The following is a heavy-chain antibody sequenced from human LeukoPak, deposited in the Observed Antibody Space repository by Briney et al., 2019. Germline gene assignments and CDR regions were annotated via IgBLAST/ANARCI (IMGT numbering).Heavy chain of an antibody. D-gene: IGHD6-19*01. Sequence: ASVKVSCKASGYTFTGYYMHWVRQAPGQGLEWMGWINPNSGGTNYAQKFQGRVTMTRDTSISTAYMELSRLRSDDTAVYYCARVRQWLVRGFDPWGQGTLVTVSS. V-gene: IGHV1-2*02. CDR3: ARVRQWLVRGFDP. J-gene: IGHJ5*02. CDR1: GYTFTGYY. CDR2: INPNSGGT.